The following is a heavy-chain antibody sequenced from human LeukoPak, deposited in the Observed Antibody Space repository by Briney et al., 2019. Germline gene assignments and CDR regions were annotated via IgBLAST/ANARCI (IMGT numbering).Heavy chain of an antibody. CDR3: ASTAGVVTATTNRYFDH. D-gene: IGHD2-21*02. Sequence: SVKVSCKASGGTFSSYAISWVRQAPGQGLEWMGRIIPILGIANYAQKFQGRVTITADKSTSTAYMELSSLRSEDTAVYYCASTAGVVTATTNRYFDHWGQGTLVTVSS. CDR2: IIPILGIA. CDR1: GGTFSSYA. V-gene: IGHV1-69*04. J-gene: IGHJ4*02.